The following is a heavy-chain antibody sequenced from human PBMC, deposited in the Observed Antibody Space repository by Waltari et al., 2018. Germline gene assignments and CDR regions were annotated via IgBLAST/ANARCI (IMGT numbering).Heavy chain of an antibody. CDR3: ARGWLEVGPFDY. J-gene: IGHJ4*02. CDR2: IIPGLGTT. V-gene: IGHV1-69*05. D-gene: IGHD2-2*01. CDR1: VATFSSYV. Sequence: QVQLVQSGAEVKKPGSSVKVSCTASVATFSSYVITWVRQAPGQGLEWMGGIIPGLGTTNYTQKFQGRVTISTDVSTTTAYIDLSRLRSDDTAVYYCARGWLEVGPFDYWGQGTLVTVSS.